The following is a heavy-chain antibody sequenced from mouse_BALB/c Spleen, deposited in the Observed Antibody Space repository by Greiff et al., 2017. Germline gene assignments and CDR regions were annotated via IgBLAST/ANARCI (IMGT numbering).Heavy chain of an antibody. CDR3: AREYGNYGFAY. D-gene: IGHD2-10*02. V-gene: IGHV3-8*02. Sequence: VQLKESGPSLVKPSQTLSLTCSVTGDSITSCYWNWIRKFPGNKLEYMGYISYSGSTYYNPSLKSRISITRDTSKNQYYLQLNSVTTEDTATYYCAREYGNYGFAYWGQGTLVTVSA. J-gene: IGHJ3*01. CDR1: GDSITSCY. CDR2: ISYSGST.